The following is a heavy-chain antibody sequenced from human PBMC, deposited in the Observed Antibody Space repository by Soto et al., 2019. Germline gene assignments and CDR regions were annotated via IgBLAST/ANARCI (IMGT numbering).Heavy chain of an antibody. J-gene: IGHJ6*02. Sequence: SVKVSCKASGGTFSSYAIGWVRQAPGQGLEWMGGIIPIFGTANYAQKFQGRVTITADESTSTAYMELSSLRSEDTAVYYCARDQVVVAATHPPYYGMDVWGQGTTVTVS. CDR1: GGTFSSYA. CDR3: ARDQVVVAATHPPYYGMDV. CDR2: IIPIFGTA. V-gene: IGHV1-69*13. D-gene: IGHD2-15*01.